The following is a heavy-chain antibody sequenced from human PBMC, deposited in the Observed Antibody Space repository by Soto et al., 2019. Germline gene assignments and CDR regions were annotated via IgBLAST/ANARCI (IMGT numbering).Heavy chain of an antibody. J-gene: IGHJ6*02. Sequence: VASVKVSCKASGGTFSSYAISWVRQAPGQGLEWMGGIIPIFGTANDAQKFQGRVTITADESTSTAYMELSSLRSDDTDVYYCAAEGETDRAMIGPKDYYYYGRDVWG. CDR2: IIPIFGTA. CDR1: GGTFSSYA. CDR3: AAEGETDRAMIGPKDYYYYGRDV. D-gene: IGHD5-18*01. V-gene: IGHV1-69*13.